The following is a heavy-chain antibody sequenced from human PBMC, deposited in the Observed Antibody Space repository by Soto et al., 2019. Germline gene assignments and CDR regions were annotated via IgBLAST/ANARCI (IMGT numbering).Heavy chain of an antibody. V-gene: IGHV1-18*01. Sequence: QVRLEQSGAEVKQPGASVKVSCKASGYRFIDYGITWVRQAPGQGLEWMGWISDYNGSTHYGKKFQGRVTMTTDTSTRTAYMELKSLRSDDTAVYFCAREGYYSGSGTYSPPRYYGMDAWGQGTTVTVSS. CDR2: ISDYNGST. CDR1: GYRFIDYG. D-gene: IGHD3-10*01. CDR3: AREGYYSGSGTYSPPRYYGMDA. J-gene: IGHJ6*02.